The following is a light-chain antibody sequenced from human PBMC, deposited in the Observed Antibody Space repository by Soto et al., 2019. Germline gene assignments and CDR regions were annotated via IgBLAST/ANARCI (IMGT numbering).Light chain of an antibody. CDR3: QQSYSTTWT. V-gene: IGKV1-39*01. Sequence: DIQMTQSPSSLSASVGDRVTITCRASQDISTYLNCYQQKPGKAPKLLIYAASSLQSGVPSRFSGSGSETAFTLTISSLQPEDFATYSCQQSYSTTWTFGQGTKVDIK. J-gene: IGKJ1*01. CDR1: QDISTY. CDR2: AAS.